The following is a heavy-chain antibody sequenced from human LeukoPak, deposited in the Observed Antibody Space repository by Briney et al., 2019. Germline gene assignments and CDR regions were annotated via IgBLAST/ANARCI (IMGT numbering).Heavy chain of an antibody. V-gene: IGHV3-11*01. CDR2: ISSGGITI. CDR1: GFTFSDYY. CDR3: ATGYSSGWY. Sequence: GGSLRLSCAASGFTFSDYYMIWIRQAPGEGLEWVSYISSGGITIYYADSVKGRFTISRDNDKNSLYLQMNSLRAEDTAVYSCATGYSSGWYWGQGTLVTVSS. J-gene: IGHJ4*02. D-gene: IGHD6-19*01.